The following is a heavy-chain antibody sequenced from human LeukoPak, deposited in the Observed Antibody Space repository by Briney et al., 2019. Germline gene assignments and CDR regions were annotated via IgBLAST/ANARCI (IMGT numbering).Heavy chain of an antibody. CDR3: DSMVYAMGIEY. J-gene: IGHJ4*02. D-gene: IGHD2-8*01. CDR1: GFTFSSYG. CDR2: ISYDGSNK. V-gene: IGHV3-30*03. Sequence: GGSLRLSCAASGFTFSSYGMHWVRQAPGKGLEWVAVISYDGSNKYYADSVKGRFTISRDNSKNTLYLQMNSLRAEDTAVYYCDSMVYAMGIEYWGQGTLVTVSS.